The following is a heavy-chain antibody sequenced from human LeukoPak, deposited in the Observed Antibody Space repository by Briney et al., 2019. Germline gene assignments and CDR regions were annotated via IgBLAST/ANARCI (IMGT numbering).Heavy chain of an antibody. CDR1: GFTFSNYA. V-gene: IGHV3-23*01. Sequence: PGGSLRLSCVASGFTFSNYAMSWVRQAPGRGLELVSGIYGSDDKTVYGDAVKGRFTISRDNSKNTLYLQVNSMRADDTAVYYCAKTQGYYDAWGQGALLTVSS. CDR3: AKTQGYYDA. J-gene: IGHJ5*02. CDR2: IYGSDDKT. D-gene: IGHD2-15*01.